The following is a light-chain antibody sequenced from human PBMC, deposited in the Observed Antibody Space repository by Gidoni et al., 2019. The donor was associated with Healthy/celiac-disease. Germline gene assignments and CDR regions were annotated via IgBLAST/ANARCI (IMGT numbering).Light chain of an antibody. CDR3: QQYGSSPLWT. J-gene: IGKJ1*01. CDR2: VAS. CDR1: QSVSSRY. Sequence: EIVLTQSPGTFSWSPGERATLSCRASQSVSSRYLALYHQKPGQAPMLLIYVASSSATGIPDRFSGSVSGTDFTLTISRLEPEDFAVYYCQQYGSSPLWTFGQXTKVEIK. V-gene: IGKV3-20*01.